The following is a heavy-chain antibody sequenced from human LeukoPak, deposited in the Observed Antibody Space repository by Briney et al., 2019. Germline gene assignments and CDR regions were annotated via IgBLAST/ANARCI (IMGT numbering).Heavy chain of an antibody. CDR3: ARGASPLLWFGELSNWFDP. CDR2: INPNSGGT. J-gene: IGHJ5*02. D-gene: IGHD3-10*01. Sequence: ASVKVSCKASGYTFTGYYMHWVRQAPGQGLEWMGWINPNSGGTNYAQKFQGRDTMTRDTSISTAYMELSRLRSDDTAVYYCARGASPLLWFGELSNWFDPWGQGTLVTVSS. CDR1: GYTFTGYY. V-gene: IGHV1-2*02.